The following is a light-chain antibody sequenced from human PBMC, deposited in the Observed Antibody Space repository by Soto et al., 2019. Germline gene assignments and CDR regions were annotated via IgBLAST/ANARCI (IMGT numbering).Light chain of an antibody. CDR1: SSDVGGYNY. CDR2: DVS. Sequence: QSALTQPRSVSGSPGQSVTISCTGTSSDVGGYNYVSWYQYHPGKAPKLMIYDVSKRPSGVPDRFSGSKSGNTASLTISGLQTEDEADYYCCSYAGSYTWVFGGGTKLTVL. V-gene: IGLV2-11*01. J-gene: IGLJ3*02. CDR3: CSYAGSYTWV.